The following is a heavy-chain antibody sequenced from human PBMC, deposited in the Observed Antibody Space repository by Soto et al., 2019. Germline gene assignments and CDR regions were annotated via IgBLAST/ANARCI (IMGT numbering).Heavy chain of an antibody. Sequence: SETLSLTCTVSGGSISSSNYYWGWIRQPPGKGLEWIGSIYYLGITNYTPSLASRVTFSIDTSTNHFSLRLRSVTAADTAVYYCARHSGEFLDFWGQGTLVTVS. CDR3: ARHSGEFLDF. V-gene: IGHV4-39*01. CDR1: GGSISSSNYY. J-gene: IGHJ4*02. CDR2: IYYLGIT. D-gene: IGHD3-10*01.